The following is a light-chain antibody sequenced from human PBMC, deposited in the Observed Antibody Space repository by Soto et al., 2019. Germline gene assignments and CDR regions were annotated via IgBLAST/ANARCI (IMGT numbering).Light chain of an antibody. Sequence: LTQPPSASGSPGQSVPISCTGTSSDVGGYNYVSWYQQHPGKAPKLMIYEVSKRPSGVPDRFSGSKSGNTASLTVSGLQAEDEADYYCSSYAGSNNVFGTGTKVTVL. CDR3: SSYAGSNNV. CDR1: SSDVGGYNY. V-gene: IGLV2-8*01. J-gene: IGLJ1*01. CDR2: EVS.